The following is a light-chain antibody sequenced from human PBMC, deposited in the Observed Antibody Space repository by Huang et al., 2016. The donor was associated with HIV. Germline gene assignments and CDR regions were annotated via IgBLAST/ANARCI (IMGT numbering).Light chain of an antibody. Sequence: EIVMTQSPATLSVSPGERATLSFRASQSVTNDVAWYQQKPGQAPRLLIYGASNRATGIPAGFRGSGSGTEFTLTISSLQSEDFAVYYCQQYNDWPWTFGQGTKVEIK. CDR1: QSVTND. CDR3: QQYNDWPWT. V-gene: IGKV3-15*01. J-gene: IGKJ1*01. CDR2: GAS.